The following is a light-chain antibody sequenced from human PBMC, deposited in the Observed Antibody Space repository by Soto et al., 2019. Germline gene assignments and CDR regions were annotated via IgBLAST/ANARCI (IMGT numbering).Light chain of an antibody. CDR2: DVS. Sequence: QSVLTQPASVSGSPGQSITISCTGTSSDVGGYNYVSWYQQHPGKAPKLMIYDVSNRPSGVSNRFSGSKSGNTASLTISGLQADVVADYSSSSYTTSTPYVSGTGTKV. CDR3: SSYTTSTPYV. CDR1: SSDVGGYNY. V-gene: IGLV2-14*01. J-gene: IGLJ1*01.